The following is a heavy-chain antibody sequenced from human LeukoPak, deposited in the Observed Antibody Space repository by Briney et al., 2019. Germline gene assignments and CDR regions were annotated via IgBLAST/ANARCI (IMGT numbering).Heavy chain of an antibody. CDR3: ARDGGGYLFDY. Sequence: PSETLSLTCTVSGGSVSSGSYYWSWIRQPPGKGLEWIGYIYYSGGTNYNPSLKSRVTISVDTSKNQFSLKLSSVTAADTAVYYCARDGGGYLFDYWGQGTLVTVSS. CDR1: GGSVSSGSYY. J-gene: IGHJ4*02. V-gene: IGHV4-61*01. D-gene: IGHD1-26*01. CDR2: IYYSGGT.